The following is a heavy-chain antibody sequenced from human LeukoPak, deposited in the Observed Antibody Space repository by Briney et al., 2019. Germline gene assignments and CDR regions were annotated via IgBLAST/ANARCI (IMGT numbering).Heavy chain of an antibody. D-gene: IGHD6-19*01. CDR1: GGSISSGGYY. J-gene: IGHJ4*02. CDR2: IYYSGST. CDR3: ERESVAGNGVDY. V-gene: IGHV4-31*03. Sequence: SETLSLTCTVSGGSISSGGYYWSWIPQHPGKGLEWIGYIYYSGSTYYNPSLKSRVTISVDTSKNQFSLKLSSVTAADTAVYYCERESVAGNGVDYWGQGTLVTVSS.